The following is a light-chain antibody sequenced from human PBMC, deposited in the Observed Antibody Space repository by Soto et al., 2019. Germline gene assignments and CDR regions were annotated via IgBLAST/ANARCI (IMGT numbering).Light chain of an antibody. CDR3: QQRHSYPIT. CDR1: QSISNW. CDR2: KAS. J-gene: IGKJ1*01. Sequence: DIQMTQSPSGLSASVGDRVTITCRASQSISNWLAWYQQKPGKAPKLLIYKASSLHSGVPSRFSGSGSGTEFTLTISSLQPEDFATYYCQQRHSYPITFGQGTKVDI. V-gene: IGKV1-5*03.